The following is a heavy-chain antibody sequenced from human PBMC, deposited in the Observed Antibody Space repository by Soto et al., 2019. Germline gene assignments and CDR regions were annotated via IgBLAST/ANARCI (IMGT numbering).Heavy chain of an antibody. CDR1: GGSISSGDYY. V-gene: IGHV4-31*03. Sequence: SETLSLTCTVSGGSISSGDYYWSWIRQHPGKGLEWIWYIYYSGSNYYNPSLKSRVTISVDTSKNQFSLKLSSVTAADTAVYYCARLNYYDSSGYYQPYYFDYWGQGTLVTVSS. CDR3: ARLNYYDSSGYYQPYYFDY. J-gene: IGHJ4*02. D-gene: IGHD3-22*01. CDR2: IYYSGSN.